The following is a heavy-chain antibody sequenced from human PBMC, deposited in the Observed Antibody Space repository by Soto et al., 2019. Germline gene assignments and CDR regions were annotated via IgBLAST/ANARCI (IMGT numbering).Heavy chain of an antibody. CDR1: GYTFTSYG. D-gene: IGHD3-22*01. Sequence: ASVKVSCKASGYTFTSYGISWVRQAPGQGLEWMGWISAYNGNTNYAQKLQGRVTMTTDTSTSTAYMELRSLRSDDTALYYCARDFFLSSGYQGSFDSWGQGTLVTVSS. CDR3: ARDFFLSSGYQGSFDS. CDR2: ISAYNGNT. V-gene: IGHV1-18*01. J-gene: IGHJ4*02.